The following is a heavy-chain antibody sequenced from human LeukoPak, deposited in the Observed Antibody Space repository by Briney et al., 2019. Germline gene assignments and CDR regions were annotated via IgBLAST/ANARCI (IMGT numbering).Heavy chain of an antibody. CDR3: ANSGGGSYEDWFDP. D-gene: IGHD1-26*01. CDR1: GYTFTGYY. V-gene: IGHV1-46*01. J-gene: IGHJ5*02. Sequence: ASVKVSCKASGYTFTGYYLHWVRQAPGQGLEWMGFINPGGGSTSYAQKFQGRVTMTRDTSTSTVYMGLSGLRSEDTAVYYCANSGGGSYEDWFDPWGQGTLVTVSS. CDR2: INPGGGST.